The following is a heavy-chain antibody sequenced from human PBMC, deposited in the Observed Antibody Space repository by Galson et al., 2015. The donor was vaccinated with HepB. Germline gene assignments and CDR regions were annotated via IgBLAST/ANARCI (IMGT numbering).Heavy chain of an antibody. CDR1: GGTFSSYT. D-gene: IGHD5-12*01. V-gene: IGHV1-69*04. J-gene: IGHJ4*02. CDR2: IIPILGIA. CDR3: ARDLPRGYSGYGNFDY. Sequence: SVKVSCKASGGTFSSYTISWVRQAPGQGLEWMGRIIPILGIANYAQKFQGRVTITADKSTSTAYMELSSLRSEDTAVYYCARDLPRGYSGYGNFDYWGQGTLVTVSS.